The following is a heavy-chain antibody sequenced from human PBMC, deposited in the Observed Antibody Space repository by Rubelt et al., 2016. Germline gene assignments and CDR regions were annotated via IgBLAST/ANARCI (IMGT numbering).Heavy chain of an antibody. CDR3: ARDRTPSGYDSGMDV. CDR1: VGYMSSYW. D-gene: IGHD5-12*01. CDR2: IYSSGST. J-gene: IGHJ6*02. V-gene: IGHV4-59*01. Sequence: QVQLQESGPGLVKPSETLSLTCTVSVGYMSSYWWSWIRQPPGKGLEWIGYIYSSGSTNYNPSRKSRVTMSVDTAKDQFSLKLGLVTAADTAVYYCARDRTPSGYDSGMDVWGQGTTVTVSS.